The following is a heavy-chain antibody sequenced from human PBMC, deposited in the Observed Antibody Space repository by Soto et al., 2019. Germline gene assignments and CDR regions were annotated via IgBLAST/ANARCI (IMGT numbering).Heavy chain of an antibody. Sequence: QLQLQESGPGLVKPSETLSLTCTVSGGSISSSSYYWGWIRQPPGKGLEWIGSIYYSGSTYYNPSLKSRVTISVDTSKNQFSLKLSSVTAADTAVYYCARHHVPTTVTTPYYFDYWGQGTLVTVSS. CDR3: ARHHVPTTVTTPYYFDY. J-gene: IGHJ4*02. CDR1: GGSISSSSYY. V-gene: IGHV4-39*01. CDR2: IYYSGST. D-gene: IGHD4-17*01.